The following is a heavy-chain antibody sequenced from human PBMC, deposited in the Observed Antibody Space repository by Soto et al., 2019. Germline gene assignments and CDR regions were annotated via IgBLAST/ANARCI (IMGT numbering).Heavy chain of an antibody. CDR1: GFTFSDYA. Sequence: LRLSCAASGFTFSDYAMSWVRQAPGKGLEWVSAIVGSGGSAYYADSVKGRFTISRDNSKNTLYLQMNSLRAEDTAVYYCAKEIYFDFWTGFGYYFGLDVWGQGTTVTVSS. V-gene: IGHV3-23*01. CDR3: AKEIYFDFWTGFGYYFGLDV. J-gene: IGHJ6*02. CDR2: IVGSGGSA. D-gene: IGHD3-3*01.